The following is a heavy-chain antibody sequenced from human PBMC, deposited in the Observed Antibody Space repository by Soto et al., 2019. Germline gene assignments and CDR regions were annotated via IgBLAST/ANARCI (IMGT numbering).Heavy chain of an antibody. CDR3: ARHLGGAVGRLDY. CDR2: ISHGGSA. Sequence: QVQLQESGPGLLRPSETLSLTCAVSGDSVSDYYWRWVRQPPGKGLAWIGYISHGGSANYNPSPKSRFTITMATPENQLSMQLNSVTAADTAVYYCARHLGGAVGRLDYWGQGTLVTVSS. CDR1: GDSVSDYY. V-gene: IGHV4-59*02. J-gene: IGHJ4*02. D-gene: IGHD3-10*01.